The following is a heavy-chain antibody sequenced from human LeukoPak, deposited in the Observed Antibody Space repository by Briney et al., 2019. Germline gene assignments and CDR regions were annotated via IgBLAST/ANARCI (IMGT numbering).Heavy chain of an antibody. CDR2: IYYSGST. V-gene: IGHV4-39*07. J-gene: IGHJ6*03. CDR1: GGSIIYTSYY. Sequence: SETLSLTCTVSGGSIIYTSYYWGWIRQPPGKGLEWIGNIYYSGSTNYNPSLKSRVTISVDTSKNQFSLKLSSVTAADTAVYYCARGVDSSSTYYYYYMDVWGKGTTVTVSS. D-gene: IGHD6-6*01. CDR3: ARGVDSSSTYYYYYMDV.